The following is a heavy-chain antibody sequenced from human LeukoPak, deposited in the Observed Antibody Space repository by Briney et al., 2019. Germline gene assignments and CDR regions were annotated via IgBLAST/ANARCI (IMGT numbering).Heavy chain of an antibody. CDR3: ARGGVYSGYDFWFDP. V-gene: IGHV1-18*01. Sequence: ASVKVPCKASGYTFTSYGISWVRQAPGQGLEWMGWISAYNGNTNYAQKFQGRVTITRNTSISTAYMELSSLRSEDTAVYYCARGGVYSGYDFWFDPWGQGTLVTVSS. CDR1: GYTFTSYG. J-gene: IGHJ5*02. D-gene: IGHD5-12*01. CDR2: ISAYNGNT.